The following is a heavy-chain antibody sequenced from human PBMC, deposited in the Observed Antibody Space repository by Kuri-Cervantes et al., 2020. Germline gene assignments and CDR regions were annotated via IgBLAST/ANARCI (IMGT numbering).Heavy chain of an antibody. D-gene: IGHD3-3*01. Sequence: GESLKISCAASGFTFSDYYMSWIRQAPGKGLEWVSYISSSGSTIYYADSVRGRFSISRDNAKNSLFLQMNSLRAEDTAIYYCARRPLRSYYMDVWGKGTTVTVSS. V-gene: IGHV3-11*04. CDR3: ARRPLRSYYMDV. CDR1: GFTFSDYY. J-gene: IGHJ6*03. CDR2: ISSSGSTI.